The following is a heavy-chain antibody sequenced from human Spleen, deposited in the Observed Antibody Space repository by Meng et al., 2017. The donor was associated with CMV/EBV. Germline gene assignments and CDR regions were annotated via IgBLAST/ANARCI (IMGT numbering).Heavy chain of an antibody. V-gene: IGHV3-53*01. CDR2: IYTGGNT. CDR3: ARDSSNNTPMDV. CDR1: GFTVSSNH. Sequence: GESLKISCVVSGFTVSSNHMSWVRQAPGKGLEWVSLIYTGGNTYYADSVKGRFTISRDNSENTVYLQMNSLRPEDTAVYFCARDSSNNTPMDVWGQGTTVTVSS. D-gene: IGHD2-2*01. J-gene: IGHJ6*02.